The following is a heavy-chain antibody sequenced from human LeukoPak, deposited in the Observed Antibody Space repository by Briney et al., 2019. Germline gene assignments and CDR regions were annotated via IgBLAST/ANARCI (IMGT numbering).Heavy chain of an antibody. J-gene: IGHJ4*02. CDR3: AREGLQDILTSGPFDY. Sequence: SVKVSCKASGGTFSSYAISWVRQAPGQGLEWMGGIIPIFGTANYAQKFQGRVTITADESTSTAYMELSSLRSEDTAVYYCAREGLQDILTSGPFDYWGQGTLVTVSS. V-gene: IGHV1-69*13. CDR1: GGTFSSYA. CDR2: IIPIFGTA. D-gene: IGHD3-9*01.